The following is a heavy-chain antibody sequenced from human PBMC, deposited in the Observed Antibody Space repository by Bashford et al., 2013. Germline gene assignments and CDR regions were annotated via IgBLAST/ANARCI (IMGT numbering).Heavy chain of an antibody. CDR1: GYTFTLYW. J-gene: IGHJ3*02. CDR3: ARGGFGSGFETLDI. V-gene: IGHV5-51*01. Sequence: ESLKISCKGSGYTFTLYWIVWVRQVPGKGLEWMGVTYPGDSDTRYSPSFRGQVIISVDKSIKTAYLQWSSLKASDTAMYYCARGGFGSGFETLDIWGQGTMVTVSS. CDR2: TYPGDSDT. D-gene: IGHD6-19*01.